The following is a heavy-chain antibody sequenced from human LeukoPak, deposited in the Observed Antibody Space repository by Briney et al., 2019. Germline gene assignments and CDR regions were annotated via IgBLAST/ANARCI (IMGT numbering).Heavy chain of an antibody. CDR1: GYTFTSYY. V-gene: IGHV1-46*01. J-gene: IGHJ6*02. CDR3: ARGGVRDGYRLIPAYGMDV. D-gene: IGHD5-24*01. CDR2: INPSGGST. Sequence: GASVKVSCKASGYTFTSYYMHWVRQAPGQGLEWMGIINPSGGSTSYAQKFQGRVTMTRDTSTSTVYMELSSLRSEDTAVYYCARGGVRDGYRLIPAYGMDVWGQGTTVTVSS.